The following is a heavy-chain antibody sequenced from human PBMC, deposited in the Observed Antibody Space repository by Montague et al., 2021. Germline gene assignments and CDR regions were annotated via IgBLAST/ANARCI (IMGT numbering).Heavy chain of an antibody. CDR3: ARNLASAAPGAFDI. CDR2: ITLAGSST. D-gene: IGHD6-13*01. V-gene: IGHV3-74*01. J-gene: IGHJ3*02. CDR1: GGSISSSSYYW. Sequence: ETLSLTCTVSGGSISSSSYYWMHWVRQAPGKGLLWVSRITLAGSSTTFADSVRVRFTTSRDKAKDTLYLQMNSLRVEDTAVYYCARNLASAAPGAFDIWGQGTMVTVSS.